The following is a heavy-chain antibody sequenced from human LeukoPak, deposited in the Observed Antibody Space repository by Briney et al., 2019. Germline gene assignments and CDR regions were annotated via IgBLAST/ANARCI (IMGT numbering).Heavy chain of an antibody. D-gene: IGHD6-6*01. Sequence: GGSLRLSCAASGFTFSSYSMNWVRQAPGKGLEWVSYISSSSSTIYYADSVKGRFTISRDNAKNSLYLQMNSLRAEDTAVYYCARAPRVSRGHPAARPGYYYYMDVWGKGTTVTVSS. CDR1: GFTFSSYS. J-gene: IGHJ6*03. CDR2: ISSSSSTI. CDR3: ARAPRVSRGHPAARPGYYYYMDV. V-gene: IGHV3-48*04.